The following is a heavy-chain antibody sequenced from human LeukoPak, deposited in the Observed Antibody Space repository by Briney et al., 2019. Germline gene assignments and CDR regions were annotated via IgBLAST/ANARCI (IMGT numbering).Heavy chain of an antibody. V-gene: IGHV4-30-4*08. D-gene: IGHD3-9*01. CDR3: ARYINDNWYFDL. Sequence: PSRTLSLTCTVSGGSIRSGDYYWSWIRQPPGKGLEWIGYIYYSGSTYYNPSLKSRVTISLDTSKNQFSLKLSSVTAADTAVYYCARYINDNWYFDLWGRGTLVTVSS. CDR1: GGSIRSGDYY. J-gene: IGHJ2*01. CDR2: IYYSGST.